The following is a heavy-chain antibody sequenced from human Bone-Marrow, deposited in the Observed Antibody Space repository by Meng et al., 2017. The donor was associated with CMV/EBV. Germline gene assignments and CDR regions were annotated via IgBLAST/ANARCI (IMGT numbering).Heavy chain of an antibody. V-gene: IGHV4-59*01. Sequence: SETLSLTCAVYGGSFSGYYWSWIRQPPGKGLEWIGYIYYSGSTNYNPSLKSRVTISVDTSKNQFSLKLSSVTAADTAVYYCAREPLYCSSTSCYNWFDPWGQGTLVTVSS. J-gene: IGHJ5*02. CDR3: AREPLYCSSTSCYNWFDP. CDR1: GGSFSGYY. CDR2: IYYSGST. D-gene: IGHD2-2*01.